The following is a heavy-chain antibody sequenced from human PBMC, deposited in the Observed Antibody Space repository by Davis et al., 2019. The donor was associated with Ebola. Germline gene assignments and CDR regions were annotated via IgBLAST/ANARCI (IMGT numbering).Heavy chain of an antibody. CDR1: GYTFTGYY. Sequence: ASVKVSCKASGYTFTGYYIHWVRQAPGQGLEWMGRINPNSGDTVYAQKFQGRVTMTRDASISTASMELSGLKFDDTVVYFCARGQGRGDYGMDVWGQGTTVTVSS. D-gene: IGHD3-10*01. V-gene: IGHV1-2*05. CDR2: INPNSGDT. CDR3: ARGQGRGDYGMDV. J-gene: IGHJ6*02.